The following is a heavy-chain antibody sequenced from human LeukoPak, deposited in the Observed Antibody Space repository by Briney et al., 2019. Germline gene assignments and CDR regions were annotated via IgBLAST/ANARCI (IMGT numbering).Heavy chain of an antibody. Sequence: GGSLRLSCAASGLTFSSYWMHWVRQPPGEGLVCGSRINSDGSSTSYADSVKGRFTISRDKAKNTLYLQMNSLRAEDTAVYYCARGFGIPMVRGVIDHYYYMDVWGKGTTVTVSS. D-gene: IGHD3-10*01. J-gene: IGHJ6*03. V-gene: IGHV3-74*01. CDR3: ARGFGIPMVRGVIDHYYYMDV. CDR1: GLTFSSYW. CDR2: INSDGSST.